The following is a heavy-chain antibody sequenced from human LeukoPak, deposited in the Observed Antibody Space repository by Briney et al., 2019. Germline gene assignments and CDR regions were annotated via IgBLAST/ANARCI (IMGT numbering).Heavy chain of an antibody. CDR3: ARGYCSGGSCPYYMDV. V-gene: IGHV3-64*01. Sequence: GGSLRLSCAASGFTFSSYAMSWVRQAPGKGLEWVSAISSNGGSTYYANSVKGRFTISRDNSKNTLYLQMGSLRAEDMAVYYCARGYCSGGSCPYYMDVWGKGTTVTISS. CDR1: GFTFSSYA. J-gene: IGHJ6*03. D-gene: IGHD2-15*01. CDR2: ISSNGGST.